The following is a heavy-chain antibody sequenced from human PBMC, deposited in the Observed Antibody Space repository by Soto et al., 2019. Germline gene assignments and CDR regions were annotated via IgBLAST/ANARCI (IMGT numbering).Heavy chain of an antibody. J-gene: IGHJ6*03. CDR3: AKRRGSTAGHFYMDV. CDR2: SSGGGGGT. V-gene: IGHV3-23*01. CDR1: GFTFSNYP. Sequence: PGGSLRLSCAASGFTFSNYPMSWVRQAPGKGLEWVSSSSGGGGGTYYADSVKGRFTISRDNSKNTLYPQMNSLRDEDTAVYYCAKRRGSTAGHFYMDVWGEGTTVTVSS. D-gene: IGHD2-2*01.